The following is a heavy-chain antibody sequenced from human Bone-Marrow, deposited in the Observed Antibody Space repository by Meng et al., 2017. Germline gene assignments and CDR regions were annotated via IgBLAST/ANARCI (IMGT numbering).Heavy chain of an antibody. D-gene: IGHD6-19*01. V-gene: IGHV4-4*02. CDR3: AASPGWWRIDS. CDR2: FHHGGTT. Sequence: QGQLETSGHGVVKSSGTRSPACGFSGASVSSGNWWTWVRQRPGEGLEGIGEFHHGGTTNYNPSLRSRVTISVDTAKNQFSLRLTSVTAADTAVYYCAASPGWWRIDSWGQGTLVTVSS. CDR1: GASVSSGNW. J-gene: IGHJ4*02.